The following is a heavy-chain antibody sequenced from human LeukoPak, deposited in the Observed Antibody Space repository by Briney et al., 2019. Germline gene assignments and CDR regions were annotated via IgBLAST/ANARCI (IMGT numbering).Heavy chain of an antibody. CDR1: GASISSGTYY. D-gene: IGHD3-10*02. J-gene: IGHJ4*02. CDR3: TGRVRGSSSDY. CDR2: IYYTGDT. V-gene: IGHV4-39*02. Sequence: SETLSLTCTVSGASISSGTYYWAWVRPPPGKGLEWIGNIYYTGDTYYNPSLKSRVTMSVDTSQNHFSLMLSSVTAADTAIYYCTGRVRGSSSDYWGQGTLVTVSS.